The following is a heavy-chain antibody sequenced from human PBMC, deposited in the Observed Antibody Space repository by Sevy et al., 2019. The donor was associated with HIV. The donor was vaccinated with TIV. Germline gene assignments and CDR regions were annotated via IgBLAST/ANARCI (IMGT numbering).Heavy chain of an antibody. J-gene: IGHJ4*02. CDR1: GFTFSTYG. CDR2: IWFDGSNT. V-gene: IGHV3-33*01. D-gene: IGHD4-17*01. Sequence: GGSLRLSCAASGFTFSTYGMHWVRQAPGKGLEWVALIWFDGSNTYYADSVKGRFTISRDIAKNTLHFQMNSLRAEDTAVYYCAGDLECYDYGDYGPAFLPDYWGQGTLVTVSS. CDR3: AGDLECYDYGDYGPAFLPDY.